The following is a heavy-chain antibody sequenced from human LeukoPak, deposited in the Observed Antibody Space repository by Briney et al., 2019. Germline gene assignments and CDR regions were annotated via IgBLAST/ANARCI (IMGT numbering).Heavy chain of an antibody. V-gene: IGHV1-8*01. D-gene: IGHD4-23*01. CDR1: GYTFTSYD. J-gene: IGHJ5*02. CDR2: MNPNSGNT. Sequence: VASVTVSCKAAGYTFTSYDINWVRQAAGQGREWMGWMNPNSGNTGYAQKFQGRVTMTRNTSISTAYMELSSLRCEDTAVYYCARAGDYGGNSGSWFDPWGQGSQVSVSP. CDR3: ARAGDYGGNSGSWFDP.